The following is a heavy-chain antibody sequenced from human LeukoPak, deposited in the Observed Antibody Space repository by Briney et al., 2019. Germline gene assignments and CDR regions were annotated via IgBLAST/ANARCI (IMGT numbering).Heavy chain of an antibody. V-gene: IGHV1-3*01. CDR2: INAGNGNT. CDR1: GYTFTSYD. Sequence: ASVKVSCKASGYTFTSYDINWVRQAPGQRLEWMGWINAGNGNTKYSQKFQGRVTITRDTSASTAYMELSSLRSEDTAVYYCARRSLDTAMVSDAFDIWGQGTMVTVSS. D-gene: IGHD5-18*01. J-gene: IGHJ3*02. CDR3: ARRSLDTAMVSDAFDI.